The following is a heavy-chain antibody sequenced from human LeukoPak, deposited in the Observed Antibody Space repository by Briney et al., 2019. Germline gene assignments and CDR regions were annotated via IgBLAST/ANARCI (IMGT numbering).Heavy chain of an antibody. CDR3: ARDGRSAWYEDS. Sequence: GGSLRLSCAASGFTFSGYSMNWVRQAPGKGLEWVSFISSTSSYIYYADSVKGRFTISRDNAKNSLFLQMNNVRVEDAAVYFCARDGRSAWYEDSWGQGTLVTVSS. V-gene: IGHV3-21*01. D-gene: IGHD6-13*01. CDR1: GFTFSGYS. J-gene: IGHJ4*02. CDR2: ISSTSSYI.